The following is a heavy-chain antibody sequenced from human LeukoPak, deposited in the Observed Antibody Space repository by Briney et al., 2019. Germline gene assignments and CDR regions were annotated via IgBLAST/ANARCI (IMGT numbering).Heavy chain of an antibody. J-gene: IGHJ4*02. V-gene: IGHV3-53*01. CDR1: GFTVSSNY. CDR2: VYSGAST. Sequence: GGSLRLSCAASGFTVSSNYMSWVRQAPGKGLDWVSIVYSGASTYYADSVKGRFTISRDNSKNTLYLQMNSLRAEDTAVYYCARDKAGNRYFDSWGQGTLVTVSS. D-gene: IGHD6-19*01. CDR3: ARDKAGNRYFDS.